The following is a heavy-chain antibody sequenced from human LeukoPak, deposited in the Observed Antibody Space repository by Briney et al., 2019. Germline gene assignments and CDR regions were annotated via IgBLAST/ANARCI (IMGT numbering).Heavy chain of an antibody. CDR1: GGSISSYY. J-gene: IGHJ6*03. D-gene: IGHD1-26*01. CDR2: IYTSVST. Sequence: SETLSLTCTVSGGSISSYYWSWIRQPAGKGLEWIGRIYTSVSTNYNPSLKSRVTMSVDTSKNQFSLKLSSVTAADTAVYYCARDRPYVGATSLRHYYYYMDVWGKGTTVTISS. CDR3: ARDRPYVGATSLRHYYYYMDV. V-gene: IGHV4-4*07.